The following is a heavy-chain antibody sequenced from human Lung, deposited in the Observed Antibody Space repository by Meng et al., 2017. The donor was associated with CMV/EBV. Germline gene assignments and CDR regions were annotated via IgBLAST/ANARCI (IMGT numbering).Heavy chain of an antibody. V-gene: IGHV3-33*01. J-gene: IGHJ6*04. CDR3: ARRRSDTSQYRVYYYYGMDV. CDR1: GFTLVRYH. D-gene: IGHD3-22*01. Sequence: SCVASGFTLVRYHMHWVRQAPGKGLEWVAFIWYDGGNKFYADSVKGRFTISRDNSKNTLCLQMNNVGADGAAIYSCARRRSDTSQYRVYYYYGMDVWGTGTXVTCSS. CDR2: IWYDGGNK.